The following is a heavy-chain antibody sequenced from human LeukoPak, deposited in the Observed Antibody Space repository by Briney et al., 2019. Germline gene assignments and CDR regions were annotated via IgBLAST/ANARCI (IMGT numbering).Heavy chain of an antibody. J-gene: IGHJ3*02. Sequence: PGGSLRLSCAASGFTFSSYAMSGVRQAPGKGLEWVSAISGGSADYADSVKGRFTISRDNSKNTLYLQMNSLRAEDTAVYYCAKEGGQAPAFDIWGQGTMVTVSS. CDR1: GFTFSSYA. CDR2: ISGGSA. D-gene: IGHD2-15*01. V-gene: IGHV3-23*01. CDR3: AKEGGQAPAFDI.